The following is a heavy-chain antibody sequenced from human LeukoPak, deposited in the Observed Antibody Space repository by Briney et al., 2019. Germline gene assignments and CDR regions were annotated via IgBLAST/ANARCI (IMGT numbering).Heavy chain of an antibody. Sequence: GGSLRPALAAFGLTFVMHCMHAVRQAPGKGLVWVSRINSDGSSTTYADSVKGRFTISRDNANNTLYLQMDSLRAEDTAVYDCAREKDSGSYRDDYWGQGTLVTVFS. V-gene: IGHV3-74*01. CDR2: INSDGSST. D-gene: IGHD1-26*01. J-gene: IGHJ4*02. CDR3: AREKDSGSYRDDY. CDR1: GLTFVMHC.